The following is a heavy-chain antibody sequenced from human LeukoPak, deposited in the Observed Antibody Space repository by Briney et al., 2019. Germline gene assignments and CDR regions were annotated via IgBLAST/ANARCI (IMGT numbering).Heavy chain of an antibody. Sequence: GGSLRLSCAASGFTFSSYAMTWVRQAPGKGLEWVSSISSSSSYIYYADSVKGRFTISRDNAKNSLYLQMNSLRAEDTAVYYCADVPPSGYWGQGTLVTVSS. J-gene: IGHJ4*02. CDR2: ISSSSSYI. D-gene: IGHD6-6*01. CDR1: GFTFSSYA. V-gene: IGHV3-21*01. CDR3: ADVPPSGY.